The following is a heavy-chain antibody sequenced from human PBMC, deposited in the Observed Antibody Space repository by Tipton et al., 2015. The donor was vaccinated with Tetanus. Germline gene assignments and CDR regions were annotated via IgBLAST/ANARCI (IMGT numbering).Heavy chain of an antibody. CDR1: GYNFTLYW. Sequence: QSGAEVKKPGESLKISCKASGYNFTLYWIGWVRQMPGRGLEWVGIIFPGDSDIRCSPSFQGRVTISADKYITTAYLQWSSVRASDTAMYYCARLGYCSGGSCYLIDYWGQGTLVTVSS. D-gene: IGHD2-15*01. J-gene: IGHJ4*02. CDR3: ARLGYCSGGSCYLIDY. V-gene: IGHV5-51*01. CDR2: IFPGDSDI.